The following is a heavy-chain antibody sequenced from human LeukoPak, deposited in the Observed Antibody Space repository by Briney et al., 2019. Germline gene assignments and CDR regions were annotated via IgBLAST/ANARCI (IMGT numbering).Heavy chain of an antibody. CDR3: ARSDYYGSGSYYTSGMDV. CDR2: INAGNGNT. D-gene: IGHD3-10*01. V-gene: IGHV1-3*01. CDR1: GYTFTSYA. Sequence: ASVKVSCKASGYTFTSYAMHWVRQAPGQRLEWMGWINAGNGNTKYSQKFQGRVTITRGTSASTAYMELSSLRSEDTAVYYCARSDYYGSGSYYTSGMDVWGQGTTVTVSS. J-gene: IGHJ6*02.